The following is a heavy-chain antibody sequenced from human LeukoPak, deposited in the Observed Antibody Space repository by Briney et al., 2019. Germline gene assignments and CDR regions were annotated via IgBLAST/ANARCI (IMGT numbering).Heavy chain of an antibody. CDR1: GFTFSSYS. V-gene: IGHV3-21*01. Sequence: GGSLRLSCAASGFTFSSYSMNWVRQAPGKGLEWVSSISSSSSYIYYADSVKGRFTISRDNAKNSLNLQMNSLRAEDTAVNYCARGDAYSYGFDYWGQGTLVTVSS. D-gene: IGHD5-18*01. CDR3: ARGDAYSYGFDY. CDR2: ISSSSSYI. J-gene: IGHJ4*02.